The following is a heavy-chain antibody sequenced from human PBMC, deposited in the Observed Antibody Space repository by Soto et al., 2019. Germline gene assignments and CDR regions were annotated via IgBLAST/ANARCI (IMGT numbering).Heavy chain of an antibody. CDR2: LYYSGST. Sequence: QVQLQESGPGLVKPSQTLSLTCTVSGGSISSGGYYWSWIRQHPGKGLEWIGYLYYSGSTYYNPSLKSRVTISVDTSKNQFSLKLSSVTAADTAVYYCARGIVVVVAAVDFFDYWGQGTLVTVSS. CDR3: ARGIVVVVAAVDFFDY. J-gene: IGHJ4*02. D-gene: IGHD2-15*01. V-gene: IGHV4-31*03. CDR1: GGSISSGGYY.